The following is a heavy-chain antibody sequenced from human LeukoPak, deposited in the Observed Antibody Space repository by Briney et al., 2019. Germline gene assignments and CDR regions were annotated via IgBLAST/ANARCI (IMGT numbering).Heavy chain of an antibody. D-gene: IGHD3-3*02. CDR2: ISAYNGNT. CDR3: ARTVPIFGVVIHFDY. V-gene: IGHV1-18*01. J-gene: IGHJ4*02. Sequence: ASVNVSCTASGYTFTSYGISWVRQAPGQGLEWMGWISAYNGNTNYAQKLQGRVTMTTDTSTSTAYMELRSLRSDDTAVYYCARTVPIFGVVIHFDYWGQGTLVTVSS. CDR1: GYTFTSYG.